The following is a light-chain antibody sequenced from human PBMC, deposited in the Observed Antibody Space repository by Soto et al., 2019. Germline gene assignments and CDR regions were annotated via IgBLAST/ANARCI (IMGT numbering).Light chain of an antibody. Sequence: QSVLTQPASVSGSPGQSITISCTGTSSNVGGYHYVSWYQQHPGKAPKLMIYEVSNRPSGVSNRFSGSKSGNTASLTISDCQPEDETDYSCSSYTSSNTLVFGTGTKVTVL. CDR3: SSYTSSNTLV. CDR1: SSNVGGYHY. J-gene: IGLJ1*01. CDR2: EVS. V-gene: IGLV2-14*01.